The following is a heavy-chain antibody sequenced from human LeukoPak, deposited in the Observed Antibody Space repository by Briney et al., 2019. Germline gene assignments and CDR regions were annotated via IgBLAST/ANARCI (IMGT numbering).Heavy chain of an antibody. CDR1: GFTFSSYW. J-gene: IGHJ4*02. CDR3: ARDGYSSGWYLDY. CDR2: IKQDGSEK. D-gene: IGHD6-19*01. V-gene: IGHV3-7*03. Sequence: GGSLRLSCAASGFTFSSYWMSWVRQAPGKGLEWVANIKQDGSEKYYVDSVKGRFTISRDNSKNTLYLQMNSLRAEDTAVYYCARDGYSSGWYLDYWGQGTLVTVSS.